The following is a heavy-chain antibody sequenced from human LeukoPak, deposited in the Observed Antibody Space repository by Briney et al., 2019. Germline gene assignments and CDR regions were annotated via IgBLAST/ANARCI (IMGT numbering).Heavy chain of an antibody. CDR2: INHSGST. J-gene: IGHJ4*02. D-gene: IGHD4-23*01. CDR3: ARGGGWSPYYFDY. V-gene: IGHV4-34*01. Sequence: SETLSLTCAVYGGSFSGYYWSWIRQPPGKGLEWIGEINHSGSTNYNPSLKSRVTISVDTSKNQFSLKLSSVTAADTAVYYCARGGGWSPYYFDYWGQGTLVTVSS. CDR1: GGSFSGYY.